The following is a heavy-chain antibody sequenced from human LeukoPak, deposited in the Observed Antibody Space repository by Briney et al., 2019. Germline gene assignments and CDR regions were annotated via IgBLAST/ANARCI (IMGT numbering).Heavy chain of an antibody. Sequence: GGSLRLSCAASGFTFDDYAMHWVHQAPGKGLEWVSLISGDGGSTYYVDSVKGRFTISRDNSKNSLYLQMNSLRTEDTALYYCAKGYYGSGSYYPSGYWGQGTLVTVSS. J-gene: IGHJ4*02. CDR2: ISGDGGST. D-gene: IGHD3-10*01. CDR1: GFTFDDYA. CDR3: AKGYYGSGSYYPSGY. V-gene: IGHV3-43*02.